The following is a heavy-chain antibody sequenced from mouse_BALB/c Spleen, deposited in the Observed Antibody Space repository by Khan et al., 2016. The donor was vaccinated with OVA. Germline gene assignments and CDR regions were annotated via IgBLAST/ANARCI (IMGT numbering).Heavy chain of an antibody. CDR1: GYIFTSYM. J-gene: IGHJ3*01. CDR3: ARGGYGSFGY. D-gene: IGHD1-1*01. CDR2: INPSSDYN. V-gene: IGHV1-4*01. Sequence: QVQLQQSGAELARPGASVKMSCKASGYIFTSYMIHWVKQRPGQGLEWIGDINPSSDYNNYNQKFKDKATLTADKSSSTAYMQLSRLTSEDSAFYCCARGGYGSFGYWGQGTLVTVSA.